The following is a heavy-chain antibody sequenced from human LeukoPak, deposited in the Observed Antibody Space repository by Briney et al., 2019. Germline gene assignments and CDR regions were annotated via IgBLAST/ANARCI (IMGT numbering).Heavy chain of an antibody. D-gene: IGHD4-17*01. V-gene: IGHV3-30*03. J-gene: IGHJ6*03. Sequence: PGGSLRLSCAASGFTFSSYSMNWVRQAPGKGLEWVAVISYDGSTKYYAVSVKGRFTISRDNSKDKLYLQMNSLRGDDTAVYYCARVVEGITTVTTDYYYYMDVWGKGTTVTVSS. CDR1: GFTFSSYS. CDR3: ARVVEGITTVTTDYYYYMDV. CDR2: ISYDGSTK.